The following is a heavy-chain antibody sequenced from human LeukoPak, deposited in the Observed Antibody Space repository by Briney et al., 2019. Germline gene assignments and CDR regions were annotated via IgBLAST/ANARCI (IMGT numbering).Heavy chain of an antibody. D-gene: IGHD6-19*01. CDR2: ISWNGGII. CDR1: GFTFDDYA. J-gene: IGHJ4*02. Sequence: PGGSLRLSCAASGFTFDDYAMHWVRQVPGKGLEWVAGISWNGGIIGSADSVKGRFTISRDNAKHSLSLQMNSLRAEDPALYYCAKDHGSGFYYFDYWGQGTLVTVSS. CDR3: AKDHGSGFYYFDY. V-gene: IGHV3-9*01.